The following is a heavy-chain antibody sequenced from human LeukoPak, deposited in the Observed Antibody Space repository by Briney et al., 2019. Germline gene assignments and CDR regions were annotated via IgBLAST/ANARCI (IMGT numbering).Heavy chain of an antibody. J-gene: IGHJ3*02. CDR3: ARTTLRIAAAGFHDAFDI. CDR1: GFTFSSYA. CDR2: ISYNRDKK. D-gene: IGHD6-13*01. Sequence: QAGGSLRLSCEASGFTFSSYAMHWVRQAPGKGLEWVAVISYNRDKKYYADSVKGRFTISRDNSKNTLYLQMNSLRAEDTAVYYCARTTLRIAAAGFHDAFDIWGQGTMVTVSS. V-gene: IGHV3-30*03.